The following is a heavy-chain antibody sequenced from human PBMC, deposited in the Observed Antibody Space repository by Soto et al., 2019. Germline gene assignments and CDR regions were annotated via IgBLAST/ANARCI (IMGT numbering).Heavy chain of an antibody. CDR1: GFTFSSYG. V-gene: IGHV3-33*06. CDR3: AKDRVPNDSCGYYSILTDS. CDR2: IWYDGSNK. D-gene: IGHD3-22*01. Sequence: GESLKISCAASGFTFSSYGMHWVRQAPVKGLEWVAVIWYDGSNKYYADSVKGRFTISRDNSKNTLYLQMNSLRAEDTAVYYCAKDRVPNDSCGYYSILTDSWGQGTVVTVSS. J-gene: IGHJ4*02.